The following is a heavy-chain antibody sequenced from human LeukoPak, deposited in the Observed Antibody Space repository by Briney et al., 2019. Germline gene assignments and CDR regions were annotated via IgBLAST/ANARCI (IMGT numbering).Heavy chain of an antibody. J-gene: IGHJ5*02. D-gene: IGHD2-2*01. Sequence: SETLSLTCTVSGGSVNNYYWSWIRQPPGKGLEWIGYVYYSGSTYYNPSLKSRVTISVDTSKNQFSLKLSSVTAADTAVYYCARGDIVVVPARPPNWFDPWGQGTLVTVSS. CDR2: VYYSGST. V-gene: IGHV4-59*02. CDR3: ARGDIVVVPARPPNWFDP. CDR1: GGSVNNYY.